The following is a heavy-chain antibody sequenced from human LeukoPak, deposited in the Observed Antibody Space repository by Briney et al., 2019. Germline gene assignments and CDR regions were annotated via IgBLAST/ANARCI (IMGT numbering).Heavy chain of an antibody. D-gene: IGHD6-6*01. V-gene: IGHV1-18*01. CDR2: ISAYNGNT. CDR3: ARDGGYSSSPGGYYYYYYVDV. CDR1: GYTFTSYG. Sequence: GASVKVSCKASGYTFTSYGISWVRQAPGQGLEWMGWISAYNGNTNYAQKLQGRVTMTTDTSTSTAYMELRSLRSDDTAVYYCARDGGYSSSPGGYYYYYYVDVWGKGTTVTVSS. J-gene: IGHJ6*03.